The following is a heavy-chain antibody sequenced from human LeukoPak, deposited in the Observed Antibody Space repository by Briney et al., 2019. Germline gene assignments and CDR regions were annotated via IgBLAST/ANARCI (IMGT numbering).Heavy chain of an antibody. CDR3: ARDSYYYYDSSGYGAFDI. CDR1: GFTFSNYN. V-gene: IGHV3-21*01. CDR2: ISSSGSYI. Sequence: GGSLRLSCAASGFTFSNYNMNWVRQAPGKGLEWVSSISSSGSYIYYADSVKGRFTISRDNAKNSLYLQMSSLRAEDTAVYYCARDSYYYYDSSGYGAFDIWGQGTLVTVSS. D-gene: IGHD3-22*01. J-gene: IGHJ3*02.